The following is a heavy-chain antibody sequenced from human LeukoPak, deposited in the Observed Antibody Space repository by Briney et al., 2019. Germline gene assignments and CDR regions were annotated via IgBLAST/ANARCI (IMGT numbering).Heavy chain of an antibody. Sequence: SGGSLRLSCAATGFTFSTSLMHWVRLAPGKGLEWVASVSYDETDRHYADSVKGRFIVSRDNTKNMLYLGMRSLRIEDTAVYYCARDSWDILTGYYSHYFDYWGQGTLVTVSS. CDR3: ARDSWDILTGYYSHYFDY. J-gene: IGHJ4*02. CDR2: VSYDETDR. V-gene: IGHV3-30*03. CDR1: GFTFSTSL. D-gene: IGHD3-9*01.